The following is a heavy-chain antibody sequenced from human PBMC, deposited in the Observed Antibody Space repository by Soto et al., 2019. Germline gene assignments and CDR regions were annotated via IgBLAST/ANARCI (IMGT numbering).Heavy chain of an antibody. V-gene: IGHV3-15*01. CDR3: TTHLPYCSSTSCMPWAFDI. CDR2: IKSKTDGGTT. J-gene: IGHJ3*02. D-gene: IGHD2-2*01. Sequence: GGSLRLSCAASGFTFSNAWMSWVRQAPGKGLEWVGRIKSKTDGGTTDYAAPVKGRFTISRDDSKNTLYLQMNSLKTEDTAVYYCTTHLPYCSSTSCMPWAFDIWGQGTMVTVSS. CDR1: GFTFSNAW.